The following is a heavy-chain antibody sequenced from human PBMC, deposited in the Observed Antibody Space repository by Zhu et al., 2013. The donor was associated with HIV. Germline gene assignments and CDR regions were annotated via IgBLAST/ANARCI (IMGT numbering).Heavy chain of an antibody. CDR2: ISAYNGNT. Sequence: QVQLVQSGAEVKKPGASVKVSCKASGYTFTSYGISWVRQAPGQGLEWMGWISAYNGNTNYAQKLQGRVTMTTDTSTSTAYMELRSLRSDDTAVYYCARDTVVVVAATLGGNWFDPWGQGTLVTVSS. D-gene: IGHD2-15*01. J-gene: IGHJ5*02. CDR3: ARDTVVVVAATLGGNWFDP. CDR1: GYTFTSYG. V-gene: IGHV1-18*01.